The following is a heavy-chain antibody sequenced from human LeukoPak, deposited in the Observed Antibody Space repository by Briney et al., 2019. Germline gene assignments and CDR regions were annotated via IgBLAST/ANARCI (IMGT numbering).Heavy chain of an antibody. CDR3: VRDRTKYCSSTSCPLDY. J-gene: IGHJ4*02. D-gene: IGHD2-2*01. Sequence: ASVKVSCKASGYSFTGYYMHWVRQAPGQGLEWMGWINPYSGGTNYAQKFQGRVTMTRDTSISTAYMELSKLRSDDTAVYYCVRDRTKYCSSTSCPLDYWGQGTLVTVSS. CDR2: INPYSGGT. V-gene: IGHV1-2*02. CDR1: GYSFTGYY.